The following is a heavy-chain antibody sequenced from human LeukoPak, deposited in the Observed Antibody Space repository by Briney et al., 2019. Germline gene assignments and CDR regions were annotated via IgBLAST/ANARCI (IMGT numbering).Heavy chain of an antibody. Sequence: GASVKVSCKTSGYTFTSYYMHWVRQAPGQGLEWMGWVXPTXGGTNYAQKFQGRVTMTRDTSISTAYMELSRLRSDDTAVYYCARVYYYYDSSGILTLYFDYWGQGTLVTVSS. CDR3: ARVYYYYDSSGILTLYFDY. V-gene: IGHV1-2*02. D-gene: IGHD3-22*01. J-gene: IGHJ4*02. CDR2: VXPTXGGT. CDR1: GYTFTSYY.